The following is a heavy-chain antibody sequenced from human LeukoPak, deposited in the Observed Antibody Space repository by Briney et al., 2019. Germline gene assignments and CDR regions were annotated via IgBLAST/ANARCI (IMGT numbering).Heavy chain of an antibody. CDR1: GFTFSNYG. D-gene: IGHD5-18*01. CDR2: ISYEGSNK. CDR3: AKDRRIQLWVEVDY. Sequence: GGSLRLSCAASGFTFSNYGMHWVRQTPGKGLQWVAVISYEGSNKYYGDSVKGRFTISRDNAKNTVYLQMNSLRAEDTAVYYCAKDRRIQLWVEVDYWGQGTLVTVSS. V-gene: IGHV3-30*18. J-gene: IGHJ4*02.